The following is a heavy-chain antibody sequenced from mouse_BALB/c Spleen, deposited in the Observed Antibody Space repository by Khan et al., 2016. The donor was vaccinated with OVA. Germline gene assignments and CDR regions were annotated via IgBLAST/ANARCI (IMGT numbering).Heavy chain of an antibody. Sequence: VQLKESGPDLVKTGASVKISCKASGYSFTAYYMNWVKLSPGKSLECIGRINPNTDNTNYNQKFKGKAILTVDTSSSTAYIELRSLTSEDSAVYVSARGYDFFANWGQGTSVTVSA. J-gene: IGHJ3*01. CDR1: GYSFTAYY. CDR3: ARGYDFFAN. CDR2: INPNTDNT. D-gene: IGHD2-14*01. V-gene: IGHV1-26*01.